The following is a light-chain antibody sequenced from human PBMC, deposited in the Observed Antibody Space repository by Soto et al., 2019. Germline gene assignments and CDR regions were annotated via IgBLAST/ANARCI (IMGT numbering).Light chain of an antibody. CDR3: QQYNNWWT. J-gene: IGKJ1*01. CDR1: QSVSSS. V-gene: IGKV3-15*01. CDR2: GAS. Sequence: EIMMTQSPATLSVSPGERATLSCRASQSVSSSLAWYQQKPGQAPRLLIYGASTRATGIPARFSGSGSGTEFTLTINSLQSEDFAVYYCQQYNNWWTFGPGTKVEIK.